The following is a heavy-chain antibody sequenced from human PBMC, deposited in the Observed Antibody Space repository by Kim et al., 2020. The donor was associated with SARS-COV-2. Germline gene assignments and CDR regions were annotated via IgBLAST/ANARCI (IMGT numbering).Heavy chain of an antibody. Sequence: SGPTLVKPTQTLTLTCTFSGLSLSTSGVGVGWIRQPPGKTLEWLALIFWDDEKRYSPSLRSRLTVTKDTSKNQVVLTMTNMDPVDTATYYCAHRTVCSRTTCYEGPWFDYWGQGTLVTVSS. CDR1: GLSLSTSGVG. CDR2: IFWDDEK. V-gene: IGHV2-5*02. D-gene: IGHD2-2*01. J-gene: IGHJ4*02. CDR3: AHRTVCSRTTCYEGPWFDY.